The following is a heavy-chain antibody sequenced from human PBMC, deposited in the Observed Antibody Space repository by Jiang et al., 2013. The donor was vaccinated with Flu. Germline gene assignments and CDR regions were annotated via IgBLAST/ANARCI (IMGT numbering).Heavy chain of an antibody. CDR3: ARGGGNYGSGNQPFDY. CDR1: GGSFSGYY. J-gene: IGHJ4*02. Sequence: LLKPSETLSLTCAVYGGSFSGYYWSWIRQPPGKGLEWIGEINHSGSTNYNPSLKSRVTISVDTSKNQFSLKLSSVTAADTAVYYCARGGGNYGSGNQPFDYWGQGTLVTVSS. V-gene: IGHV4-34*01. D-gene: IGHD3-10*01. CDR2: INHSGST.